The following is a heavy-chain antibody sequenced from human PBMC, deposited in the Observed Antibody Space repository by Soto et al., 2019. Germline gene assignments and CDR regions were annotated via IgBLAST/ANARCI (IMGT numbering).Heavy chain of an antibody. V-gene: IGHV4-59*08. Sequence: QVQLQESGPGLVKPSETLSLSCTVSGGSISSYYWSWFRQSPGKRMEWIGYVHHSWGSSYNPSLQGRVAISLDPSKSQLSLKVTSVTATDTAVYYCARQGFGPLHGLVDVWGQGTTVTVSS. CDR3: ARQGFGPLHGLVDV. D-gene: IGHD3-10*01. CDR1: GGSISSYY. J-gene: IGHJ6*02. CDR2: VHHSWGS.